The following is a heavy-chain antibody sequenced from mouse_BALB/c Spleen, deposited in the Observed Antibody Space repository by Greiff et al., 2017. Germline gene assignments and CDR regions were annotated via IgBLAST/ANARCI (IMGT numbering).Heavy chain of an antibody. J-gene: IGHJ4*01. D-gene: IGHD4-1*01. Sequence: QVQLQQSGAELMKPGASVKISCKATGYTFSSYWIEWVKQRPGHGLEWIGEILPGSGSTNYNEKFKGKATFTADTSSNTAYMQLSSLTSEDSAVYYCASRGWDNAMDYWGQGTSVTVSS. CDR3: ASRGWDNAMDY. V-gene: IGHV1-9*01. CDR2: ILPGSGST. CDR1: GYTFSSYW.